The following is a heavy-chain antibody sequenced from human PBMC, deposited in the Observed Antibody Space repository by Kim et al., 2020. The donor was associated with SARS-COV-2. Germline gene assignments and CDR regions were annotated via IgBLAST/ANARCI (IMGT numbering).Heavy chain of an antibody. CDR1: GGSISSYY. V-gene: IGHV4-59*01. CDR3: ARDGPGRGSAPRKYYYYGMDV. J-gene: IGHJ6*02. Sequence: SETLSLTCTVSGGSISSYYWSWIRQPPGKGLEWIGYIYYSGSTNYNPSLKSRVTISVDTSKNQFSLKLSSVTAADTAVYYCARDGPGRGSAPRKYYYYGMDVWGQGTTVTVSS. CDR2: IYYSGST. D-gene: IGHD1-26*01.